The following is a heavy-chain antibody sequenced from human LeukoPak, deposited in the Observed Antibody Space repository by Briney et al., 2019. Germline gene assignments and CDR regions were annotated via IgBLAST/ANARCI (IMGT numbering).Heavy chain of an antibody. D-gene: IGHD5-12*01. CDR3: AKVFGGGYDYDY. Sequence: PGGSLRLSCAASGFSFSSYAMSWVRQAPGKGLEWVSAISGSGGSTYSADSVKGRFTIYRDNSKNTLYLQMNSLRAEDTAVYYCAKVFGGGYDYDYWGQGTLVTVSS. V-gene: IGHV3-23*01. J-gene: IGHJ4*02. CDR1: GFSFSSYA. CDR2: ISGSGGST.